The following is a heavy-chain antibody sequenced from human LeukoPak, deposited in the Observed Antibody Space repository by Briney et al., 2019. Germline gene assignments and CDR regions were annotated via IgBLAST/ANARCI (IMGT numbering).Heavy chain of an antibody. CDR2: ISYDGRNK. Sequence: GGSLRLSCAASGFSFSSYGMHWVRQAPGKGLEWVAVISYDGRNKYYADSVKGRFTISRDNAKNSLYLQMNSLRAEDTAVYYCARGSTYYDSSGQVPFDYWGQGTLVTVSS. D-gene: IGHD3-22*01. V-gene: IGHV3-30*03. CDR1: GFSFSSYG. J-gene: IGHJ4*02. CDR3: ARGSTYYDSSGQVPFDY.